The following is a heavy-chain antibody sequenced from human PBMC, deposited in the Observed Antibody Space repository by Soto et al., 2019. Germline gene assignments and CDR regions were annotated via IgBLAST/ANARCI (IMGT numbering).Heavy chain of an antibody. D-gene: IGHD3-16*01. V-gene: IGHV4-59*01. CDR2: IYYSGST. Sequence: SETLSLTCTVSVGSISSYYWSWIRQPPGKGLEWIGYIYYSGSTNYNPSLKSRVTMSVDTSKNQFPLRLNSVTAADSAVYYCARGHMGWFDPWGLGTLVTVSS. CDR1: VGSISSYY. J-gene: IGHJ5*02. CDR3: ARGHMGWFDP.